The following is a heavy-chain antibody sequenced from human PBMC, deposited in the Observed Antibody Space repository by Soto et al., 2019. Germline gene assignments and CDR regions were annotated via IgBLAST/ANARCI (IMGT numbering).Heavy chain of an antibody. CDR3: ARTIFFSGYVSYSYYMDV. CDR1: GFPFSDSW. D-gene: IGHD3-3*01. V-gene: IGHV3-7*01. Sequence: EVQLVESGGGLVQPGGSLRLSCAASGFPFSDSWMTWVRQAPGKGLEWVATIKQDGSDKFYVDSVKGRFTISRDNAKRSLFLQVNSLRAEYTAVYYCARTIFFSGYVSYSYYMDVWGKGTKVTVSS. CDR2: IKQDGSDK. J-gene: IGHJ6*03.